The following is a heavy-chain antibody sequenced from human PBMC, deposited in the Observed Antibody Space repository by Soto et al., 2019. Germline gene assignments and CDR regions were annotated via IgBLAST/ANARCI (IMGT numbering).Heavy chain of an antibody. V-gene: IGHV3-23*01. J-gene: IGHJ4*02. Sequence: EVQLLESGGGLVRPGGSLRLSCVGSGFTFSTYTMTWVRQAPGKGLEWVSGINAGGGITKYADSVKGRFTISRDNSKITLYLQMNSLRAEDTARYYCAKDPNGDYLGAFDSWGQGTLVTVSS. D-gene: IGHD4-17*01. CDR1: GFTFSTYT. CDR2: INAGGGIT. CDR3: AKDPNGDYLGAFDS.